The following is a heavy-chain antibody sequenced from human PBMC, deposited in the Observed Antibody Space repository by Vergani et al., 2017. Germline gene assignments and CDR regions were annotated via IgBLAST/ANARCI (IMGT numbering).Heavy chain of an antibody. J-gene: IGHJ2*01. D-gene: IGHD3-16*01. V-gene: IGHV4-39*01. Sequence: QMQLQKSGPGLVKASETLSLTCTVSGDSIISRSYYWGWIRQPPGKGLEWIGSIYNSGNGDSSSSLKSRVTISADTSKNQFSLRLTSVTAADTAVYYCASGKYYSDSTSHFRGRYFDVWGRGTLVTVPS. CDR3: ASGKYYSDSTSHFRGRYFDV. CDR2: IYNSGNG. CDR1: GDSIISRSYY.